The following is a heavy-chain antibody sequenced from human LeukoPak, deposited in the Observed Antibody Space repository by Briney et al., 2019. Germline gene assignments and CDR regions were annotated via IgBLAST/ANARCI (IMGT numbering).Heavy chain of an antibody. J-gene: IGHJ6*03. D-gene: IGHD5-18*01. CDR1: GYTFNAYY. Sequence: ASVKVSCKXSGYTFNAYYIHWVRQAPGQGLEWMGWINPHSGGTNSTQKFQDRVTMTRDTSISTVYMELSRLRSDDTAVYYCARDRDSYGDYYFFYMDVWGKGTTVAVSS. CDR2: INPHSGGT. CDR3: ARDRDSYGDYYFFYMDV. V-gene: IGHV1-2*02.